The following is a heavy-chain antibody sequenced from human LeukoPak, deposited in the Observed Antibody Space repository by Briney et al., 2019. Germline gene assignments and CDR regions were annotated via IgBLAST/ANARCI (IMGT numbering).Heavy chain of an antibody. CDR1: GFTFSNAW. V-gene: IGHV3-15*01. Sequence: GGSLRLSCSASGFTFSNAWMSWVRQAPGRGLEWVGRIKSKTDGGTTDYTAPVKGRFTISRDDSKNTLDLQMNSLKTEDTAVYYCTTGFSWYEYFQHWGQGTLVTVSS. J-gene: IGHJ1*01. D-gene: IGHD6-13*01. CDR3: TTGFSWYEYFQH. CDR2: IKSKTDGGTT.